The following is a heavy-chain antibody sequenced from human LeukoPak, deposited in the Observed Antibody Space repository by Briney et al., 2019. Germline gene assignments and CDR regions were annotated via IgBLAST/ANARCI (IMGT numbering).Heavy chain of an antibody. V-gene: IGHV4-61*01. CDR2: VYYSGST. CDR1: GGSVSSGSYY. D-gene: IGHD6-13*01. J-gene: IGHJ1*01. Sequence: PSETLSLTCTVSGGSVSSGSYYWSWIRQPPGKGLEWIGYVYYSGSTNYNPSLKSRVTISLDASKNQFSLKLSSLTAADTAVYYCARVGAAAGYTIEHFQYWGQGTLVTVSS. CDR3: ARVGAAAGYTIEHFQY.